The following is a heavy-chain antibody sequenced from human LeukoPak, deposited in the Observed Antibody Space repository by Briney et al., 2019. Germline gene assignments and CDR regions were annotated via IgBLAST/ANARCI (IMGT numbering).Heavy chain of an antibody. Sequence: SVKVSCKASGGTFSSYAISWVRQAPGQGLEWMGGIIPIFGTANYAQKFQGRVTITADESTSTAYMELSSLRSEDTAVYYCARVGISGYSSSWDYYFDYWGQGTLVTVSS. CDR3: ARVGISGYSSSWDYYFDY. J-gene: IGHJ4*02. D-gene: IGHD6-13*01. V-gene: IGHV1-69*13. CDR2: IIPIFGTA. CDR1: GGTFSSYA.